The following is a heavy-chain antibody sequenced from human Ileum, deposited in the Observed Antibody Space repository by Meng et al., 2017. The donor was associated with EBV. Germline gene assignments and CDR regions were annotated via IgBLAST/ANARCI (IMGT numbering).Heavy chain of an antibody. CDR1: GGSFSSTDHY. CDR3: ARHSHSSRPH. Sequence: LRLQELGPGLVKPSETLSPTCTVPGGSFSSTDHYWAWIRQSPGKGLEWIGSIYYYDGNIHYNPSLKSRVTISVDTSKDQYSLKLTSVTAADTAVYYCARHSHSSRPHWGQGTLVTVSS. J-gene: IGHJ4*02. D-gene: IGHD3-22*01. CDR2: IYYYDGNI. V-gene: IGHV4-39*01.